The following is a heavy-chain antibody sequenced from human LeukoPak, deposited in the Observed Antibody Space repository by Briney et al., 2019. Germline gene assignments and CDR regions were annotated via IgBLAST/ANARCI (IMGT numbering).Heavy chain of an antibody. CDR3: ARAKIRSYYFDY. Sequence: PSETLSLTCTVSGGSISSYYWSWIRQPPGKGLEWIGYIYHSGSTYYNPSLKSRVTISVDRSKNQFSLKLSSVTAADTAVYYCARAKIRSYYFDYWGQGTLVTVSS. V-gene: IGHV4-59*12. CDR1: GGSISSYY. CDR2: IYHSGST. J-gene: IGHJ4*02. D-gene: IGHD1-26*01.